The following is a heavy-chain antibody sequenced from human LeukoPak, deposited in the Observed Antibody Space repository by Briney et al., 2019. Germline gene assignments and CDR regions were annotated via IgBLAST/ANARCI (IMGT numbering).Heavy chain of an antibody. CDR1: GFTVSSSQ. CDR3: ARDKGGANWEQFDY. Sequence: PGGSLRLSCAASGFTVSSSQMTWVRQAPGKGLEWVSVIYSVGSTYYADSVKGRFTISRDNSKNTLYLQMNSLRADDTAVYYCARDKGGANWEQFDYWGQGTLVTVSS. V-gene: IGHV3-53*01. J-gene: IGHJ4*02. D-gene: IGHD7-27*01. CDR2: IYSVGST.